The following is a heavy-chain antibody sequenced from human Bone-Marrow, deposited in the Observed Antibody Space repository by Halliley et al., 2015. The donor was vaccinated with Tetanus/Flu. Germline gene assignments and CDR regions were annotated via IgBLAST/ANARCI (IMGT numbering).Heavy chain of an antibody. CDR3: AKTNYESTAGLDF. V-gene: IGHV3-23*01. CDR1: GFGFSSYG. D-gene: IGHD3-22*01. Sequence: SLRLSCAASGFGFSSYGMSWVRQAPGKGLEWVSLINGIGSSTHYADSVKGRFTVSRDNSKNTLYLQMNSLRVEDTAVYYCAKTNYESTAGLDFWGQGTLLTVSS. CDR2: INGIGSST. J-gene: IGHJ4*02.